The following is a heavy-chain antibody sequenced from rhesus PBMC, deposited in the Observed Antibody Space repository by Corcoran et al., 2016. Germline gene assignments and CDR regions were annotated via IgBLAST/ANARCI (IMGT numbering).Heavy chain of an antibody. CDR1: GGSISDSYR. CDR3: GRDRSYYYFDY. J-gene: IGHJ4*01. D-gene: IGHD3-16*01. Sequence: QVQLQESGPGVVKPSETLSLTCAVSGGSISDSYRWSWIRQPQGKGLDLIGYIYGSSTGTNYNPSLKSRVNISKDTAKNQFFLKLSSVTAAETGVYYCGRDRSYYYFDYWGQGVLVTGSS. V-gene: IGHV4S10*01. CDR2: IYGSSTGT.